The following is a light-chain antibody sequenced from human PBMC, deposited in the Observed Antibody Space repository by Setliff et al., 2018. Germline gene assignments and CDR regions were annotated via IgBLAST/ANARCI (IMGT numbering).Light chain of an antibody. J-gene: IGLJ1*01. CDR1: SSDVGGYDY. CDR3: SSYTVGSTLSV. CDR2: DVT. V-gene: IGLV2-14*03. Sequence: QSVLTQPASVSGSPGQSITFSCTGSSSDVGGYDYVSWYQQHPGKAPKLLIYDVTNRPSGDSNRFSGSKSGNTASLTISGPQAEDEAEYFCSSYTVGSTLSVFGTGTKVTVL.